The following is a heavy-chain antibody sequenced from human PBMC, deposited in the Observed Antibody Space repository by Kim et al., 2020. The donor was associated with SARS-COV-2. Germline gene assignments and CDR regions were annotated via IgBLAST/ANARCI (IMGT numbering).Heavy chain of an antibody. V-gene: IGHV4-59*08. D-gene: IGHD2-21*01. Sequence: SETLSLTCTVSGDSISSYYWNWIRKPPGKGLEWIGYIFYSGSTKYNPSLKSRVTISVDASKNQLSLKLSSVTATDTAVYYCASGPTFCGGDCYFPFDYWGQGSLVTVSS. CDR3: ASGPTFCGGDCYFPFDY. CDR1: GDSISSYY. J-gene: IGHJ4*02. CDR2: IFYSGST.